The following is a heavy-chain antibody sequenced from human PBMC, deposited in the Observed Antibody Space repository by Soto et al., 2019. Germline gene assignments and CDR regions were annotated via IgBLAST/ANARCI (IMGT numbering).Heavy chain of an antibody. V-gene: IGHV3-11*01. CDR3: AKDLLQDSGSYPYYYYGMDV. J-gene: IGHJ6*02. D-gene: IGHD1-26*01. CDR2: ISSSGSTI. Sequence: GGSLRLSCAASGFTFSDYYMSWIRQAPGKGLEWVSYISSSGSTIYYADSVKGRFTISRDNAKNSLYLQMNSLRAEDTAVYYCAKDLLQDSGSYPYYYYGMDVWGQGNTVTVSS. CDR1: GFTFSDYY.